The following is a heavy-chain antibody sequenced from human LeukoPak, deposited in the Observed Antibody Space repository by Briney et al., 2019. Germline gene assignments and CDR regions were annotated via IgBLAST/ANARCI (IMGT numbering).Heavy chain of an antibody. V-gene: IGHV1-2*02. D-gene: IGHD6-19*01. Sequence: ASVEVSCKASGYTFTGHYMHWVRQAPGQGLEWMGWINPNSGGTNYAQKFQGRVTMTRDTSISTAYMELSRLRSDGTAVYYCARGFRWLDAFDIWGQGTMVTVSS. CDR2: INPNSGGT. CDR3: ARGFRWLDAFDI. J-gene: IGHJ3*02. CDR1: GYTFTGHY.